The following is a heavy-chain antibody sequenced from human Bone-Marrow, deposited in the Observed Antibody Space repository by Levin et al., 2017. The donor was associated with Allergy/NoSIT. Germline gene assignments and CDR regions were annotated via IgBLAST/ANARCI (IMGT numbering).Heavy chain of an antibody. V-gene: IGHV3-23*01. D-gene: IGHD3-22*01. CDR3: AGYDTSAYHSPFDY. J-gene: IGHJ4*02. CDR2: ISGSGGNT. CDR1: GFIFSNYA. Sequence: SCAASGFIFSNYAMNWVRQAPGKGLEWVSQISGSGGNTHYADSVKGRFTFSRDNSKNTLYLQMNSLRAEDTAVYYCAGYDTSAYHSPFDYWGQGTLVIVSS.